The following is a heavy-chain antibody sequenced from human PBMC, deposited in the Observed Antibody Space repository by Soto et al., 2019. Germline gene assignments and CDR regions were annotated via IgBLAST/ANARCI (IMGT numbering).Heavy chain of an antibody. Sequence: SETLSLTCAVYGGSFSGYYWSWIRQPPGKGLEWIGEINHSGSTNYNPSLKSRVTISVDTSKNQFSLKLSSVTAADTAVYYCATLGTMVRGVITPWGQGTLVTVSS. D-gene: IGHD3-10*01. J-gene: IGHJ5*02. CDR3: ATLGTMVRGVITP. V-gene: IGHV4-34*01. CDR2: INHSGST. CDR1: GGSFSGYY.